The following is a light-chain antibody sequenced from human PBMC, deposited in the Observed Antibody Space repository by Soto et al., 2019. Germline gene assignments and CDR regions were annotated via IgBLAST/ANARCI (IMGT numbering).Light chain of an antibody. CDR3: QQYNNWPPYT. J-gene: IGKJ2*01. V-gene: IGKV3-15*01. Sequence: EIVMTQSPATLSVSPGERATLSCRASQSVTSNLAWYQQKPGQAPKLLISDASTRATGIPARFSGSGSGTEFTHTISSLQSEDFAVYYCQQYNNWPPYTFGQGTKLEIK. CDR2: DAS. CDR1: QSVTSN.